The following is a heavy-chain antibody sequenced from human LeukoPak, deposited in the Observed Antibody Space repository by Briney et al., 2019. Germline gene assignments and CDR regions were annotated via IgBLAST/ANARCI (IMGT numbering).Heavy chain of an antibody. CDR2: INPSGGST. V-gene: IGHV1-46*01. Sequence: ASVKVSRKASGYTFTSYYMHWVRQAPGQGLEWMGIINPSGGSTSYAQKFQGRVTMTRDTSTSTVYMELSSLRSEDTAVYYCARSTYGSGSARGGYLDYWGQGTLVTVSS. CDR3: ARSTYGSGSARGGYLDY. J-gene: IGHJ4*02. D-gene: IGHD3-10*01. CDR1: GYTFTSYY.